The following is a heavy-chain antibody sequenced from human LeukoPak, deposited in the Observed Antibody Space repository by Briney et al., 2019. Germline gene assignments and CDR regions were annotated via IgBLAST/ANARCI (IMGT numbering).Heavy chain of an antibody. CDR3: ARPSYYYDSSGYPALDAFDI. CDR1: GYTFTSYD. D-gene: IGHD3-22*01. V-gene: IGHV1-8*01. J-gene: IGHJ3*02. CDR2: MNPNSGNT. Sequence: ASVKVSCKASGYTFTSYDINWVRQATGQGLEWMGWMNPNSGNTGYAQKFQGRVTMTRNTSISTAYMELSSLRSDDTAVYYCARPSYYYDSSGYPALDAFDIWGQGTMVTVSS.